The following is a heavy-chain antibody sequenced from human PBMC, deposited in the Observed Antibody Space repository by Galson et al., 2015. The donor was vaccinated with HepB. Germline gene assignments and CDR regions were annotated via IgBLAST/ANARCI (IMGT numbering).Heavy chain of an antibody. CDR3: ARRVLTQLDGTSEAFDI. Sequence: SEPLSLTCTVSGGSISSYSYYWGWIRQPPGKGLEWIGSIYYSGSTYYNPSLKSRVTISVDTSKNQFSLKLSSVTAADTAVYYCARRVLTQLDGTSEAFDIWGQGTMVTVSS. J-gene: IGHJ3*02. V-gene: IGHV4-39*01. CDR1: GGSISSYSYY. CDR2: IYYSGST. D-gene: IGHD6-13*01.